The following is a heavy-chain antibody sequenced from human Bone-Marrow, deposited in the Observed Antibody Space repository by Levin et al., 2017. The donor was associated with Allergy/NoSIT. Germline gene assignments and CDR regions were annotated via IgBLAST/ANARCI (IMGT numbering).Heavy chain of an antibody. Sequence: QAGGSLRLSCAASGFTVSSNYMNWVRQAPGKGLEWVSVIYSSGSTYYADSVKGRFTLARDNSKNTLYLQMNSLRAEDTAVYYCARSDRWYNYGNYYYYMDVWGKGTTVTVSS. CDR3: ARSDRWYNYGNYYYYMDV. V-gene: IGHV3-66*01. CDR1: GFTVSSNY. J-gene: IGHJ6*03. CDR2: IYSSGST. D-gene: IGHD1-1*01.